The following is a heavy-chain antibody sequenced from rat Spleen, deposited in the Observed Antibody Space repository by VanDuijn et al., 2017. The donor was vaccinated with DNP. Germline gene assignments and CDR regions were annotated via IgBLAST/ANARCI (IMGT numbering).Heavy chain of an antibody. D-gene: IGHD1-7*01. CDR2: ISISGGST. CDR1: GFTFSSFP. J-gene: IGHJ1*01. Sequence: EVQLVESGGGLVQPGRSLKLSCAASGFTFSSFPMAWVRQAPTKGLEWVATISISGGSTYYRDSVKGRFTISRDNGESSLYLQMNSLKSEDTATYYCARHGELWYFDFWGPGTMVTVSS. CDR3: ARHGELWYFDF. V-gene: IGHV5-46*01.